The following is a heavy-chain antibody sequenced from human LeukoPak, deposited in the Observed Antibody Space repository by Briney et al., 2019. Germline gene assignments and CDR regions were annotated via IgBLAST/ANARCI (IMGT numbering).Heavy chain of an antibody. J-gene: IGHJ4*02. Sequence: GGSLRLSCAASGFTFSSYSMSWVRQAPEKGLEWVSGISGGGGTYYADSVKGRFTISRDNSKNTLYLQVNSLRAEDTGVYYCAKEPPYCGGDCYFLLDYWGQGTLVTVSS. CDR3: AKEPPYCGGDCYFLLDY. CDR1: GFTFSSYS. V-gene: IGHV3-23*01. D-gene: IGHD2-21*02. CDR2: ISGGGGT.